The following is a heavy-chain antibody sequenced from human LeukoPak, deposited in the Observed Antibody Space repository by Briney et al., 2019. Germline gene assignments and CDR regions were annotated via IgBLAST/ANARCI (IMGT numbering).Heavy chain of an antibody. V-gene: IGHV3-23*01. CDR1: GFTFSSYA. CDR2: ISGSGGST. D-gene: IGHD2-2*01. J-gene: IGHJ4*02. CDR3: AKDIEVVPAATCFDF. Sequence: PGGSLRLSCAASGFTFSSYAMSWVRQAPGKGLEWVSAISGSGGSTYYADSVKGRFTISRDNSKNTLYLQMNRLRAEDTAVYYCAKDIEVVPAATCFDFWGQGTLVTVSS.